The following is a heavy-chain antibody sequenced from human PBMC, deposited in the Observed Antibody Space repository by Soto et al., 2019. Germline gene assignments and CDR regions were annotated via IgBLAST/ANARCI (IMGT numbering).Heavy chain of an antibody. CDR1: GFTFTTYA. D-gene: IGHD6-6*01. V-gene: IGHV3-23*01. Sequence: EVQLLESGGGLVQPGGSLRLSCAASGFTFTTYAMSWVRQAPGKGLEWVSAISGSAGSTYNADSVKGRFTISRDNSKNTLSLQMNSLRAEDTAVYYCAKNWDTTFSSSSHWGQGTLVSVSS. CDR2: ISGSAGST. J-gene: IGHJ4*02. CDR3: AKNWDTTFSSSSH.